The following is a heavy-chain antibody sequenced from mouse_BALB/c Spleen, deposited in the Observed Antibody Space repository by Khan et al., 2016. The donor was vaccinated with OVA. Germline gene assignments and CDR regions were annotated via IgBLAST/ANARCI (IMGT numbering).Heavy chain of an antibody. CDR2: INPTTGYT. D-gene: IGHD1-1*01. CDR3: ARTTVPYYFDY. V-gene: IGHV1-7*01. Sequence: QVQLKESGAELAKPGASVKMSCKASGYTFTTYWMHWVKQRPGQGLEWIGYINPTTGYTEYNQKFKDKATLTADESSSTAYMQLSSLTSEDSAVXYCARTTVPYYFDYWGQGTTLTVSS. CDR1: GYTFTTYW. J-gene: IGHJ2*01.